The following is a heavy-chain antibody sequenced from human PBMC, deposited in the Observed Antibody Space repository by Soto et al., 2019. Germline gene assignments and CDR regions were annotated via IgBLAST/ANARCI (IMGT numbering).Heavy chain of an antibody. V-gene: IGHV3-30-3*01. J-gene: IGHJ4*02. D-gene: IGHD7-27*01. CDR2: ISYDGSNK. CDR3: ARDGGLTGETLYYFDY. Sequence: GGSLRLSCAASGSTFSSYAMHWVRQAPGKGLEWVAVISYDGSNKYYADSVKGRFTISRDNSKNTLYLQMNSLRAEDTAVYYCARDGGLTGETLYYFDYWGQGTLVTVSS. CDR1: GSTFSSYA.